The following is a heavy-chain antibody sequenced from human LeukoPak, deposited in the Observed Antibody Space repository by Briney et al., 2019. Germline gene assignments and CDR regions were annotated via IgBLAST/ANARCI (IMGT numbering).Heavy chain of an antibody. Sequence: ASVKVSCKSSGYTFTSYDINWVRQAPGQGLEWLGWMNPNSDNTGYAQKFQGRDTMTWNTSISTAYMELSGLRSEDTAVYYCARGHCSTTKCSSRYYYHYMDVWGKGTTVTISS. V-gene: IGHV1-8*01. CDR1: GYTFTSYD. CDR2: MNPNSDNT. D-gene: IGHD2-2*01. J-gene: IGHJ6*03. CDR3: ARGHCSTTKCSSRYYYHYMDV.